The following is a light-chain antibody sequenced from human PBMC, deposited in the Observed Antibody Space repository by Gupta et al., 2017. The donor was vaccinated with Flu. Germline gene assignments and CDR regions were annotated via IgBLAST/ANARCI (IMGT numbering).Light chain of an antibody. CDR3: VQDSTTPLT. Sequence: LGYMVTNNCKSWESCLYTCNNKNQLPWSQPKPGQPPKVPLYWPSAWESGVPDRFSGRGSGTSLPRIIRSLQAQDVVVYYWVQDSTTPLTFGQGTKVEIK. J-gene: IGKJ1*01. CDR1: ESCLYTCNNKNQ. CDR2: WPS. V-gene: IGKV4-1*01.